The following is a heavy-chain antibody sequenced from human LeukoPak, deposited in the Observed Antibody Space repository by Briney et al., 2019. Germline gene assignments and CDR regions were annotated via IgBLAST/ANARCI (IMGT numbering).Heavy chain of an antibody. J-gene: IGHJ5*02. Sequence: GGSLRLSCAASGFTFSTYAMTWVRQAPGKGLEWVSLISGTGGSTYCADSVKGRFTISRDNSKNTLYLQMNSLRAEDTAVYYCAKDYEPLVGVHRWGDWFDPWXQGTLVTVSS. D-gene: IGHD1-26*01. CDR1: GFTFSTYA. V-gene: IGHV3-23*01. CDR2: ISGTGGST. CDR3: AKDYEPLVGVHRWGDWFDP.